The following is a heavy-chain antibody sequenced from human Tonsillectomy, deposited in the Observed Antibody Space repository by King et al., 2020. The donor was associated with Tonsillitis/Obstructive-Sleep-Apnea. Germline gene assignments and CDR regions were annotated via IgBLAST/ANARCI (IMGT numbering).Heavy chain of an antibody. CDR2: LNPNSVDT. D-gene: IGHD2/OR15-2a*01. V-gene: IGHV1-2*06. CDR3: ARAAENTDYFDY. Sequence: QLVQSGAEVKKPGASVKVSCKASGYTFTGYYMHWVRQAPGQGLEWVGRLNPNSVDTNYAQNFQGRVTVTGDTSINTAYMEVNSLRSDDTAVYYCARAAENTDYFDYWGQGTLVTVSS. CDR1: GYTFTGYY. J-gene: IGHJ4*02.